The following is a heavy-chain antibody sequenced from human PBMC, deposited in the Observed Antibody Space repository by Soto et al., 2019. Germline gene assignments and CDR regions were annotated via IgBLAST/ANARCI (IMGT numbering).Heavy chain of an antibody. CDR1: GGSLSSGSFF. CDR3: VRREAVTGSQFDF. J-gene: IGHJ4*02. D-gene: IGHD6-19*01. CDR2: IYFTGTS. Sequence: ASETLSLTCTVSGGSLSSGSFFWGWVRQPPGKGLEWIGHIYFTGTSSYSPSLKSRVTMFVDTSKNNFSLRLTSVTAADTAVYYCVRREAVTGSQFDFWGQGTLVT. V-gene: IGHV4-39*02.